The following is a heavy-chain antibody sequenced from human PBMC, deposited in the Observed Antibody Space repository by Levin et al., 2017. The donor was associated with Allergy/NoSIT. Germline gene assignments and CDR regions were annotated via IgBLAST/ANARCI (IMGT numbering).Heavy chain of an antibody. J-gene: IGHJ4*02. CDR2: IYYTGRT. D-gene: IGHD3-10*01. CDR1: GDSINNYY. Sequence: SETLSLTCTVSGDSINNYYWSWIRQPLGKGLEWIAYIYYTGRTSYNPSLTSRVTLSLDTSKNQFSLNLRSVSAADTALYFCARHDSHASGSYPFGYWGQGILVTVSS. CDR3: ARHDSHASGSYPFGY. V-gene: IGHV4-59*08.